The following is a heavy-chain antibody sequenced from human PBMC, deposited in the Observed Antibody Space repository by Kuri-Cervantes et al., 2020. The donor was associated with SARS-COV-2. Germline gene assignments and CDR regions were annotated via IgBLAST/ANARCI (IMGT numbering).Heavy chain of an antibody. V-gene: IGHV3-15*01. J-gene: IGHJ4*02. D-gene: IGHD3-22*01. CDR3: WGSSYRRDFDY. CDR1: GFTFSNAW. Sequence: LSLTCAASGFTFSNAWMSWVRQAPGKGLEWVGRIKSKTDGGTTDYAAPVKGRFTISRDDSKNTLYLQMNSLKTEDTAVYYCWGSSYRRDFDYWGQGTLVTVSS. CDR2: IKSKTDGGTT.